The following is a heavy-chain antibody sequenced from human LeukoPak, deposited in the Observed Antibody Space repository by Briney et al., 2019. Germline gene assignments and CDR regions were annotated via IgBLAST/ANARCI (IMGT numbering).Heavy chain of an antibody. CDR3: ATLVNYWSFDY. J-gene: IGHJ4*02. CDR2: ISSNGGST. Sequence: GGSLRLSCSASGFTFSSYAMHWVRQAPGKGLEYVSAISSNGGSTYYADSVKGRFTISRDNSKNTLYLQMSSLRAEDTAVYYCATLVNYWSFDYWGQGTLVTVSS. D-gene: IGHD1-1*01. CDR1: GFTFSSYA. V-gene: IGHV3-64D*06.